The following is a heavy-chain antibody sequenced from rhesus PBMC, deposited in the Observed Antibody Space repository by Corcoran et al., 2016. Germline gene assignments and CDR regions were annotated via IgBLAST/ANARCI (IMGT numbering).Heavy chain of an antibody. CDR2: INYSGST. Sequence: QVQLQESGPGLVKPSETLSLTCAVSGGSISSGYYYWSWIRQPPGKGREWIGYINYSGSTSYHPSLKGRVTMSRDTSKNQFSLKLSSVTAADTAVYYCARVRRDYGNYLDSWGPGVVVTVSS. J-gene: IGHJ6*01. D-gene: IGHD4-35*01. CDR3: ARVRRDYGNYLDS. CDR1: GGSISSGYYY. V-gene: IGHV4-122*02.